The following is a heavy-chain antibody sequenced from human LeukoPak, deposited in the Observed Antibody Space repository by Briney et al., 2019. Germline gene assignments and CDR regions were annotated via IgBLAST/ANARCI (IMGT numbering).Heavy chain of an antibody. D-gene: IGHD2-21*02. CDR3: ARVSRRPGSIVVVTGHDAFDI. CDR1: GFTFSSYA. CDR2: ISYDGSNK. Sequence: GRSLRLSCAASGFTFSSYAMPWVRQAPGKGLEWVAVISYDGSNKYYADSVKGRFTISRDNSKNTLYLQMNSLRAEDTAVYYCARVSRRPGSIVVVTGHDAFDIWGQGTMVTVSS. J-gene: IGHJ3*02. V-gene: IGHV3-30-3*01.